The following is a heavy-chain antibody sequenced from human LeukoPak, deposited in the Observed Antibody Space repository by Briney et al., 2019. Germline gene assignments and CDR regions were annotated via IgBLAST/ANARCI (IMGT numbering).Heavy chain of an antibody. Sequence: GRSLRLSCVASGFTFSGYGMHWVRQAPGKGLEWVAVIFYDGSDKYYEDSVKGRFTISRDNSKNTLYLQMNSLRAEDTAVYYCARGGWSGYDSGRFDYWGQGTLATVSS. V-gene: IGHV3-30*03. D-gene: IGHD5-12*01. J-gene: IGHJ4*02. CDR1: GFTFSGYG. CDR3: ARGGWSGYDSGRFDY. CDR2: IFYDGSDK.